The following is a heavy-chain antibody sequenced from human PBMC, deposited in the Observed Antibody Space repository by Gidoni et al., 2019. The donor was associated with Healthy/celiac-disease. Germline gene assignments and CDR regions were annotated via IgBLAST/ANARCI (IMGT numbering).Heavy chain of an antibody. Sequence: PGGTFSSYAISWVRQAPGQGLEWMGGIIPIFGTANYAQKFQGRVTITADKSTSTAYMELSSLRSEDTAVYYCARDFGRWVYNSTNFDYWGQGTLVTVSS. J-gene: IGHJ4*02. CDR1: GGTFSSYA. CDR2: IIPIFGTA. CDR3: ARDFGRWVYNSTNFDY. D-gene: IGHD3-10*01. V-gene: IGHV1-69*06.